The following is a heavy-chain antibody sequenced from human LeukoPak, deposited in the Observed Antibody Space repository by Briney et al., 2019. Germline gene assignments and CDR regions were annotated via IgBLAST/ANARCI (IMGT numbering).Heavy chain of an antibody. J-gene: IGHJ4*02. CDR1: GFTFSSYA. Sequence: GRSLRLSCAASGFTFSSYAMHWVRQAPGKGLEWVAVISYDGSNKCYADSVKGRFTISRDNSKNTLYLQMNSLRAEDTAVYYCARETSPLILRFLEWDYWGQGTLVTVSS. D-gene: IGHD3-3*01. V-gene: IGHV3-30*01. CDR3: ARETSPLILRFLEWDY. CDR2: ISYDGSNK.